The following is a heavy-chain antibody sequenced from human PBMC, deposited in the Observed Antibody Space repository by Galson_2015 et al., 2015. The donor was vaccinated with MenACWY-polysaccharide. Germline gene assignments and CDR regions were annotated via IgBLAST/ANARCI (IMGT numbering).Heavy chain of an antibody. CDR2: VSYDGANK. V-gene: IGHV3-30*03. D-gene: IGHD5-12*01. CDR1: GFTLSSYA. J-gene: IGHJ4*02. Sequence: SLRLSCAASGFTLSSYAMHWVRQAPGRGLEWVAVVSYDGANKYYGDSVKGRFTSSRDNSKNTLYLQMNSLRAEDTALYYCARSPYSGFDLDYWGQGTLVTVSS. CDR3: ARSPYSGFDLDY.